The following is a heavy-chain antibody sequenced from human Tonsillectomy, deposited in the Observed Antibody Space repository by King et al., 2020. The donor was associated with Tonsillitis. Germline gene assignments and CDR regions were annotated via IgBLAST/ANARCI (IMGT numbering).Heavy chain of an antibody. D-gene: IGHD6-13*01. CDR2: IIPTFGTA. V-gene: IGHV1-69*01. CDR1: GGSFSNYA. Sequence: QVQLVESEAEVKKPGSSVKVSCKASGGSFSNYAISWVRQAPGQGLEWMGGIIPTFGTANYAQKFQGRVTITADESTSTAYMGLSSLRSEDTAVYYCARHLFSSTWYPQPAYWGQGTLVTVSS. CDR3: ARHLFSSTWYPQPAY. J-gene: IGHJ4*02.